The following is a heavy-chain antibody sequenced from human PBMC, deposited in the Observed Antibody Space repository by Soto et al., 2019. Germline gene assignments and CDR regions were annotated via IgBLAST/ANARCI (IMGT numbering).Heavy chain of an antibody. D-gene: IGHD1-7*01. CDR2: IRSKAYGGTT. Sequence: HPGGSLRLSCTASGFTFGDYAMSWFRQAPGKGLEWVGFIRSKAYGGTTEYAASVKGRFTISRDDSKSIAYLQMNSLKTEDTAVYYCTRDVELELRSHYYYYYGMDVWGQGTTVTVSS. CDR3: TRDVELELRSHYYYYYGMDV. V-gene: IGHV3-49*03. CDR1: GFTFGDYA. J-gene: IGHJ6*02.